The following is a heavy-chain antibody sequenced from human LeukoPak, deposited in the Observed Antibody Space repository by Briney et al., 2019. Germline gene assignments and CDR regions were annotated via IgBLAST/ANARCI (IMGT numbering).Heavy chain of an antibody. J-gene: IGHJ6*02. CDR3: ARDRGYDYGKSYYYYGMDV. D-gene: IGHD5-12*01. CDR1: GYTFTSCG. CDR2: INAYNGNT. V-gene: IGHV1-18*01. Sequence: ASVKVSCKASGYTFTSCGISWVRQAPGQGLEWMGWINAYNGNTNYAQKLQGRATMTTDTSTTTSYMELRSLISDDTAVYYCARDRGYDYGKSYYYYGMDVWGQGTTVTVSS.